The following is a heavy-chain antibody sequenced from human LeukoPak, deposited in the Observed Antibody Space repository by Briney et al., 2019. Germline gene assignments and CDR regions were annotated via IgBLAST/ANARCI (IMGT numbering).Heavy chain of an antibody. V-gene: IGHV3-30*02. CDR1: GFTFSSYG. CDR3: AKDSGQFTRPGIMATIEGGPDDY. Sequence: PGGSLRLSCAASGFTFSSYGMHWVRQAPGKGLEWVAFIRYDGSNKYYADYVKGRFTISRVNSKNTLYLQMNSLRAEDTAVYYCAKDSGQFTRPGIMATIEGGPDDYWGQGTLVTVSS. D-gene: IGHD5-24*01. J-gene: IGHJ4*02. CDR2: IRYDGSNK.